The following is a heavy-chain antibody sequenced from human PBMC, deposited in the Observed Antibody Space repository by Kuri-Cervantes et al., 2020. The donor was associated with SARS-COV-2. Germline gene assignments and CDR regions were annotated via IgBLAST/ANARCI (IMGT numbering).Heavy chain of an antibody. J-gene: IGHJ6*03. CDR3: ARDTLDNYYYYYMDV. D-gene: IGHD1-1*01. Sequence: GGSLRLSCAASELTFSSYGMHWVRQAPGKGLEWVAVIWYDGSNKYYADSVKGRFTISRDNSKNTLYLQMNSLRAEDTAVYYCARDTLDNYYYYYMDVWGKGTTVTVSS. CDR1: ELTFSSYG. CDR2: IWYDGSNK. V-gene: IGHV3-33*01.